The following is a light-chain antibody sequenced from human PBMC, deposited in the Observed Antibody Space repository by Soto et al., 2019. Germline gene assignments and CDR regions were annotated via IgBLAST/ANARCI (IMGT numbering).Light chain of an antibody. J-gene: IGKJ2*01. Sequence: DIQMTQSPSTLSASVGDRVTITCRASQGISTYLAWYQQKPGKVPKLLIYSASTLQSGVPLRFSGSGSGTEFTPTISSLQPEDFAAYYCQQYYSYPPTFGQGTKVDIK. CDR1: QGISTY. CDR3: QQYYSYPPT. CDR2: SAS. V-gene: IGKV1-9*01.